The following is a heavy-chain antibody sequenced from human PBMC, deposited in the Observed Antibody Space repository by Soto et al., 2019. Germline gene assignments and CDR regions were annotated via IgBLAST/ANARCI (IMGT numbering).Heavy chain of an antibody. D-gene: IGHD1-1*01. J-gene: IGHJ6*03. CDR2: MNPNSGNT. Sequence: ASVKVSCKASGYTFTSYDINWVRQATGQGQEWMGWMNPNSGNTGYAQKFQGRVTMTRNTSISTAYMELSSLRSEDTAVYYCARGTFRNDELSYYYYYIGVWGKGTTVTVSS. CDR1: GYTFTSYD. V-gene: IGHV1-8*01. CDR3: ARGTFRNDELSYYYYYIGV.